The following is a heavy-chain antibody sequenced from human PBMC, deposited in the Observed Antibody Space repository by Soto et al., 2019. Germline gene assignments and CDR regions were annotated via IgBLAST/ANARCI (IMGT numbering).Heavy chain of an antibody. Sequence: SETLSLTCAVYGGSFSGYYWSWIRQPPGKGLEWIGEINHSGSTNYNPSLKSRVTISVDTSKNQFSLKLSSVTAADTAVYYCARGPNLVVPAAINWFDPWGQGTLVTVSS. D-gene: IGHD2-2*01. J-gene: IGHJ5*02. V-gene: IGHV4-34*01. CDR1: GGSFSGYY. CDR3: ARGPNLVVPAAINWFDP. CDR2: INHSGST.